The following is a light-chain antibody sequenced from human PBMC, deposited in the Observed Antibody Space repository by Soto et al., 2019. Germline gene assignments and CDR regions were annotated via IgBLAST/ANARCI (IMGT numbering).Light chain of an antibody. CDR2: SVS. V-gene: IGKV3-20*01. J-gene: IGKJ1*01. Sequence: EVVLTQSPGTLSLSPGERATLSCRASQSVSNRYLSWYQQKPGQAPRLLIYSVSMRATGIPDRFSGSGSDTDFTLTISRLEPEDFAVYYCQQYDKSPRTFGRGTKVDI. CDR3: QQYDKSPRT. CDR1: QSVSNRY.